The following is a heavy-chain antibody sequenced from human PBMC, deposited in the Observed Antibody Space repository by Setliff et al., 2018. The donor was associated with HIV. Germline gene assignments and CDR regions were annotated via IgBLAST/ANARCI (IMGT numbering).Heavy chain of an antibody. J-gene: IGHJ5*02. CDR3: AKDDRYYYDTSGSPSNWFDP. CDR2: INPSGGST. V-gene: IGHV1-46*01. Sequence: EASVKVSCKASGYTFIDYYMHWVRQAPGQGLEWMGMINPSGGSTSYAQNFQGRVTMTRDTSTHTVYMELSSLRSEDTAVYYCAKDDRYYYDTSGSPSNWFDPWGQGTQVTVSS. D-gene: IGHD3-22*01. CDR1: GYTFIDYY.